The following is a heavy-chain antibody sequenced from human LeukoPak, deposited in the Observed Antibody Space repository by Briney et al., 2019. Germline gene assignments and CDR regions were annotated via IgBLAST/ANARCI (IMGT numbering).Heavy chain of an antibody. CDR1: GASTSTYY. CDR2: IAPSGGA. Sequence: PSETLSLTCTASGASTSTYYWSWIRQPPGEGLKWIAYIAPSGGAVYNPSLNSRLIVSVDTSKNQFSLKLNSVTAADTAVYYCARHVATTVTRGYSCHPMDVWGKGTTVSVSS. J-gene: IGHJ6*03. D-gene: IGHD4-17*01. V-gene: IGHV4-4*09. CDR3: ARHVATTVTRGYSCHPMDV.